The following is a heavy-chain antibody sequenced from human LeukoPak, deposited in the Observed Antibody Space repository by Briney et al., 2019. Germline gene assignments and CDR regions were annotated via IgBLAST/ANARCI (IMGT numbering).Heavy chain of an antibody. CDR3: ARVGSGTTGAFDI. CDR1: GYTFTNNY. CDR2: ISPSGGST. J-gene: IGHJ3*02. D-gene: IGHD1-1*01. V-gene: IGHV1-46*01. Sequence: ASVKVSCKAFGYTFTNNYMHWVRQAPGQGPEWMGVISPSGGSTTYAQKFQGRVTLTRDMSTSTDYLELSSLRSEDTAMYYCARVGSGTTGAFDIWGQGTMVTVSS.